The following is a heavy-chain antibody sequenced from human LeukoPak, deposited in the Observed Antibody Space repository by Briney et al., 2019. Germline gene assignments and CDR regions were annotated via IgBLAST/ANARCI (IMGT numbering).Heavy chain of an antibody. Sequence: ASVKVSCKASGGTFSRYAISWVRQAPGQGLEWMRGIIPIFGTANYAQKFQGRVTITTDESTSTAYMELSSLRSEDTAVYYCARDGTIAVAGMLELDPWGQGTLVTVSS. CDR1: GGTFSRYA. V-gene: IGHV1-69*05. D-gene: IGHD6-19*01. J-gene: IGHJ5*02. CDR3: ARDGTIAVAGMLELDP. CDR2: IIPIFGTA.